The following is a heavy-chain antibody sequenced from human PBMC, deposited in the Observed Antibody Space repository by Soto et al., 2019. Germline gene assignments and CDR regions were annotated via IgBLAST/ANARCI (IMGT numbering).Heavy chain of an antibody. CDR2: IIPIFGTA. J-gene: IGHJ6*02. D-gene: IGHD2-2*01. Sequence: QVQLVQSGAEVKKPGSSVKVSCKASGGTFSSYAISWVRQAPGQGLEWMGGIIPIFGTANYAQTFQGRVTITADESTSTAYMELSSLRSEDTAVYYCARGECSSTSCYVYYYYGMDVWGQGTTVTVSS. V-gene: IGHV1-69*01. CDR1: GGTFSSYA. CDR3: ARGECSSTSCYVYYYYGMDV.